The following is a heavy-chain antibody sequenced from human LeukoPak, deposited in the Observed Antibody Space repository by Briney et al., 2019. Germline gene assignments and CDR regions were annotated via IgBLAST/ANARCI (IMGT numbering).Heavy chain of an antibody. CDR1: GFTFSSYS. CDR2: ISSSGGST. D-gene: IGHD2-21*02. V-gene: IGHV3-23*01. CDR3: AKDGPTAIPSWFDP. Sequence: GGSLRLSCAASGFTFSSYSMNWVRQAPGRGLEWVSLISSSGGSTYYAGSVKGRFTISRDNSKSTLYLQMNSLRAEDTAIYYCAKDGPTAIPSWFDPWGQGTLVTVSS. J-gene: IGHJ5*02.